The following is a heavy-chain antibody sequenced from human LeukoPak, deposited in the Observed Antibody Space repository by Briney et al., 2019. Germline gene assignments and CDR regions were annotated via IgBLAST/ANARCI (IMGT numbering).Heavy chain of an antibody. V-gene: IGHV4-59*01. CDR1: GGPISSYY. CDR2: IYYSGST. J-gene: IGHJ4*02. Sequence: SETLSLTCTVSGGPISSYYWSWIRQPPGKGLEWIGYIYYSGSTNYNPSLKSRVTISLDTSKNQFSLKLNSVTAAGTAVYYCARGTDPEDYWGQGTLVTVSS. CDR3: ARGTDPEDY. D-gene: IGHD1-1*01.